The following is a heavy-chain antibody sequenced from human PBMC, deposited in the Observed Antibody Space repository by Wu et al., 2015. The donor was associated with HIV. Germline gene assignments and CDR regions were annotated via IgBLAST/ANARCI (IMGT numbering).Heavy chain of an antibody. V-gene: IGHV1-18*01. D-gene: IGHD3-22*01. CDR1: GYTFITSG. J-gene: IGHJ4*03. Sequence: QVQLVQSGAEVKKPGASVKVSCKASGYTFITSGISWVRQAPGQGLEWMGWISPYSGNRNYAQNVQDRITMTTDTSTNTAYMELRSLRSDDTALYYCAKCHMYYYDNCDHWGRGNGWSPSPQ. CDR3: AKCHMYYYDNCDH. CDR2: ISPYSGNR.